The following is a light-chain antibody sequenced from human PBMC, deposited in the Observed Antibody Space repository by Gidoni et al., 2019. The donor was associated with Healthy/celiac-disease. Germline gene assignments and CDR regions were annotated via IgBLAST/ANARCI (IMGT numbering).Light chain of an antibody. CDR2: TPS. CDR3: MQRIEFPYT. Sequence: DIVMTQTPLSLPVTPGAPASISCRSSQSLLDSDDGNSYLYWYLQMPGQSPQLLLTTPSYRASGVPDRFSGSGSGTDFTLKISRVEAEDVGVYYCMQRIEFPYTFGQGTKLEIK. J-gene: IGKJ2*01. V-gene: IGKV2-40*01. CDR1: QSLLDSDDGNSY.